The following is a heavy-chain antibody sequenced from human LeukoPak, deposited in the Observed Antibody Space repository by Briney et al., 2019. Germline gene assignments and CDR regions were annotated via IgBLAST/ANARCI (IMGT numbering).Heavy chain of an antibody. CDR3: ARWRRYYYGSGGNNWFDP. D-gene: IGHD3-10*01. CDR1: GGSFNGYY. J-gene: IGHJ5*02. CDR2: INHSGST. Sequence: KPSETLSLTCAVYGGSFNGYYWSWIRQPPGKGLEWIGEINHSGSTNYNPSLKSRVTISVDTSKNQFSLKLSSVTAADTAVYYCARWRRYYYGSGGNNWFDPWGQGTLVTVSS. V-gene: IGHV4-34*01.